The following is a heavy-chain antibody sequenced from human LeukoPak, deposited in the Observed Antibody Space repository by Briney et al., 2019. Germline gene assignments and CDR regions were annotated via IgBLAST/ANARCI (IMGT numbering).Heavy chain of an antibody. CDR1: GFTFRTYW. CDR2: INEDGRIT. Sequence: GGSLRLSCAVSGFTFRTYWMHWVRQVPGEGLVWVSRINEDGRITNYADSVKGRFTISRDNAKNSLYLQMNSLRAEDTAVYYCARAPDYGDPIDYWGQGTLVTVSS. J-gene: IGHJ4*02. CDR3: ARAPDYGDPIDY. D-gene: IGHD4-17*01. V-gene: IGHV3-74*01.